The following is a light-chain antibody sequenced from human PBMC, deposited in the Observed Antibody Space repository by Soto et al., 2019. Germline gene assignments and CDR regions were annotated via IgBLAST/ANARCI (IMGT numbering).Light chain of an antibody. Sequence: QSVLTQPPSVSGAPGQSVSISRTGSTSNIGAPYDVHWYQHLPGTAPKLLIYGDNNRPSGVPDRFSGSKSGTSASLAITRLQAEDEADYYCQSYDISLHNYVFGTGTKV. CDR3: QSYDISLHNYV. CDR2: GDN. V-gene: IGLV1-40*01. CDR1: TSNIGAPYD. J-gene: IGLJ1*01.